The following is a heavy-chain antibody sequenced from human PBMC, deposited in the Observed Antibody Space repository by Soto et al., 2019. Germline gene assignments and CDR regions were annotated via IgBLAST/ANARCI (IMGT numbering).Heavy chain of an antibody. J-gene: IGHJ4*02. D-gene: IGHD6-19*01. V-gene: IGHV4-59*08. Sequence: QVQLQESGPGLVKPSETLSLTCTVSGGSISSYYWSWIRQPPGKGLEWIGYIYYTGSTSYNPSLKSRATISVDTSKSPFSLNLSSLTAADTAVYYCGLAVAGIGVDYWGQVTLVAVSS. CDR2: IYYTGST. CDR3: GLAVAGIGVDY. CDR1: GGSISSYY.